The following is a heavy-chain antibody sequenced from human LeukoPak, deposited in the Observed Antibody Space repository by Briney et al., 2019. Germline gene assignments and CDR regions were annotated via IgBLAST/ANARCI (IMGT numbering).Heavy chain of an antibody. Sequence: PSETLSLICTVSGGSISSYYWGWVRQPPGKGLEWIGYIYSSGSTNYNPSLKSRVTISVDTSKNQFSLKLSSVTAADTAVYYCAREMTTVAHYAFDIWGQGTMVTVSS. J-gene: IGHJ3*02. CDR1: GGSISSYY. CDR3: AREMTTVAHYAFDI. D-gene: IGHD4-23*01. CDR2: IYSSGST. V-gene: IGHV4-59*01.